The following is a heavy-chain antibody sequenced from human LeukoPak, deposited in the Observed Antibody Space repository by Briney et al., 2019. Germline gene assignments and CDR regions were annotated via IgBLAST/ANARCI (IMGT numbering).Heavy chain of an antibody. CDR2: ISSSSSTI. CDR3: ARTLTRYFDY. J-gene: IGHJ4*02. Sequence: GGSLRLSCSASGFTFNRFYLHWVRQAPGKGLEWVSYISSSSSTIYYADSVKGRFTISRDNAKNSLYLQMNSLRAEDTAVYYCARTLTRYFDYWGQGTLVTVSS. CDR1: GFTFNRFY. V-gene: IGHV3-48*01. D-gene: IGHD3-9*01.